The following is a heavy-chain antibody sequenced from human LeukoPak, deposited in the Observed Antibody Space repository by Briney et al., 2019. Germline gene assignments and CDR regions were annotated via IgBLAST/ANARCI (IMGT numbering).Heavy chain of an antibody. D-gene: IGHD3/OR15-3a*01. CDR1: GYSFTTSW. V-gene: IGHV5-51*01. Sequence: GESLKISCKGSGYSFTTSWVGWVRQMPGKGLEWMGVICPGDSDTRYSPSFQGQVTISADKSISTAYLQWSSLKASDTAMYYCARHQSSGLSEAFNIGGQGTMVTVSS. J-gene: IGHJ3*02. CDR3: ARHQSSGLSEAFNI. CDR2: ICPGDSDT.